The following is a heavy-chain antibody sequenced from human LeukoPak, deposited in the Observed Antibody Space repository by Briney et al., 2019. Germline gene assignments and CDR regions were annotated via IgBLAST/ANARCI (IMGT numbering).Heavy chain of an antibody. Sequence: GGSLRLSCAASGFTFSSYGMHWVRQAPGKGLEWVAVISYDGSNKYYADSVKGRFTISRDNSKNTLYLQMNSLRAEDTAVYYCARVRIAAAGGAFDIWGQGTMVTVSS. CDR1: GFTFSSYG. CDR3: ARVRIAAAGGAFDI. J-gene: IGHJ3*02. V-gene: IGHV3-30*03. D-gene: IGHD6-13*01. CDR2: ISYDGSNK.